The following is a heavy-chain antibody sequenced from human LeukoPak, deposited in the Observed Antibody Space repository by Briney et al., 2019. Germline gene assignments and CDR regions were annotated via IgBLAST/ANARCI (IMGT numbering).Heavy chain of an antibody. CDR2: INPNSGGT. D-gene: IGHD3-10*01. CDR1: GYTFTDYY. CDR3: ARDGVMVPSYYYYMDV. Sequence: ASVKVSCKASGYTFTDYYMHWVRQAPGQGLEWMGWINPNSGGTNYAQKFQGGVTMTRDTSISTAYMELSRLGSDDTAVYYCARDGVMVPSYYYYMDVWGKGTTVTISS. J-gene: IGHJ6*03. V-gene: IGHV1-2*02.